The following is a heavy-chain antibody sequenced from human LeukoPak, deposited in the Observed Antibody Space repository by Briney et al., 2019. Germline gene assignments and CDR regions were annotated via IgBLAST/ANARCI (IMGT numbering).Heavy chain of an antibody. CDR1: GGSFSGYY. CDR2: INHSGST. V-gene: IGHV4-34*01. D-gene: IGHD3-10*01. Sequence: SETLSLTCAVYGGSFSGYYWSWIRQPPGKGLEWTGEINHSGSTNYNPSLKSRVTISVDTSKNQFSLKLSSVTAADTAVYYCARTHRGYYGSGRLDYWGQGTLVTVSS. J-gene: IGHJ4*02. CDR3: ARTHRGYYGSGRLDY.